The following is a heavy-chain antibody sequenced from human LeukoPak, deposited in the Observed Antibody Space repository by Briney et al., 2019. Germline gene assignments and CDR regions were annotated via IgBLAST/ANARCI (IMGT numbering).Heavy chain of an antibody. CDR3: AASPYFDFWTGLKFDS. CDR2: FYHRGET. Sequence: SETLSLTCNVSGAPTSSYYWSWIRQAPGKGLEWIGYFYHRGETKYNPSLLSRVTISVDTSENQFSLNLSSVTAADTAVYYCAASPYFDFWTGLKFDSWGQGSLVTVSS. D-gene: IGHD3-3*01. V-gene: IGHV4-59*08. CDR1: GAPTSSYY. J-gene: IGHJ4*02.